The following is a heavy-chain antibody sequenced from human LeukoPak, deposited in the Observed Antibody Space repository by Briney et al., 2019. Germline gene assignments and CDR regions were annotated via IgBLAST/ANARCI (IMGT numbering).Heavy chain of an antibody. J-gene: IGHJ3*02. CDR1: GYTLTSYF. CDR2: INPSGGST. D-gene: IGHD1-7*01. CDR3: ARDQDWNYAFDI. Sequence: ASVKVSCNSSGYTLTSYFIHWVRQAPGQGLEWLGIINPSGGSTSYAQKFQGRVTMTRDTSTSTVYMELSSLRSEDTAVYYCARDQDWNYAFDIWGQGTMVTVSS. V-gene: IGHV1-46*01.